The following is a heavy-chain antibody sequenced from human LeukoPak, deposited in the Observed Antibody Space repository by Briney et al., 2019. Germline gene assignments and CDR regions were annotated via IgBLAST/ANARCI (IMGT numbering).Heavy chain of an antibody. D-gene: IGHD5-24*01. CDR3: AKGMATIPGYYYYYYMDV. CDR2: TYYRSKWYN. CDR1: GDSVSSNSAA. Sequence: SQTLSLTCAISGDSVSSNSAAWNWIRQSPSRGLEWLGRTYYRSKWYNDYAVSVKSRITINPDTSKNQFSLQLNSVTPEDTAVYYCAKGMATIPGYYYYYYMDVWGKGTTVPVSS. V-gene: IGHV6-1*01. J-gene: IGHJ6*03.